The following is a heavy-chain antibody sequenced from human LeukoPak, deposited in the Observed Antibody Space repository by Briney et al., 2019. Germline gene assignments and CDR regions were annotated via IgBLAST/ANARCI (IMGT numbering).Heavy chain of an antibody. CDR3: ARQSGDQSSAWYFDA. CDR2: IHYSGKV. V-gene: IGHV4-39*01. CDR1: GGSLRSSGHW. Sequence: SETLSLTCTVSGGSLRSSGHWWVWIRQPPGKGLEWIGSIHYSGKVYYNPSLKSRVTTSVDTSTDQFSLRLSSATAADTAIYYCARQSGDQSSAWYFDAWGQGTLVTVS. D-gene: IGHD6-19*01. J-gene: IGHJ4*02.